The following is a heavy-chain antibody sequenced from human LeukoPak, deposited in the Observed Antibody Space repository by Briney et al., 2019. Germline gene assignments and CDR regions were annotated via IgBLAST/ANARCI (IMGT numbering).Heavy chain of an antibody. CDR1: GFTFNSYA. V-gene: IGHV3-23*01. CDR2: ISGSGGHT. CDR3: ARETEDTAIDY. Sequence: GGSLRLSCVASGFTFNSYAMSWVRQAPGKGLEWVSGISGSGGHTYYADSVKGRFTISRDNSKNTLYLQMNSLRAEDTAVYYCARETEDTAIDYWGQGTLVTVSS. J-gene: IGHJ4*02. D-gene: IGHD5-18*01.